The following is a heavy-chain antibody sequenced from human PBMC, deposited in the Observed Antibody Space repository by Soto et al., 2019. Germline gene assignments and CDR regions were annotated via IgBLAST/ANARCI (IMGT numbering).Heavy chain of an antibody. V-gene: IGHV3-33*01. J-gene: IGHJ6*02. Sequence: PGGSLRLSCAASGFTFSSYGMHWVRQAPGKGLEWVAVIWYDGSNKYYADSVKGRFTISRDNSKNTLYLQMNSLRAEDTAVYYCARDPSYYDILTGPHLYYQTPGFMDVWGQGTTVTVSS. CDR3: ARDPSYYDILTGPHLYYQTPGFMDV. CDR1: GFTFSSYG. D-gene: IGHD3-9*01. CDR2: IWYDGSNK.